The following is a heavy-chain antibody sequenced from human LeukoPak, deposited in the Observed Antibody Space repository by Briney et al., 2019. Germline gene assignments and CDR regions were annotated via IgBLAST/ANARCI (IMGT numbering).Heavy chain of an antibody. CDR2: ISGSGGST. CDR3: AKDCSSTSCPEYFQH. Sequence: GGSLRLSCAASGFTFSSYAMSWVRQAPGKGLEWVSAISGSGGSTYYADSVKGRFTISRDNSKNTLYLQMNSLRAEDTAVYYCAKDCSSTSCPEYFQHWGQGTLVTVSS. D-gene: IGHD2-2*01. J-gene: IGHJ1*01. V-gene: IGHV3-23*01. CDR1: GFTFSSYA.